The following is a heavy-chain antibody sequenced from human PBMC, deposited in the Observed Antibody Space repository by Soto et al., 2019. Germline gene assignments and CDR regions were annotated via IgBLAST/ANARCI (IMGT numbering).Heavy chain of an antibody. Sequence: QVQLVESGGGLVKPGGSLRLSCAASAFTFSDYYMNWIRQAPGKGLEWVSYISGGGGSTTSYADSVKGRFTISRDNAMNSLFLQMNSRRDEDTAVYYCARGRGYYDSSGFDYWGQGALVTVSS. J-gene: IGHJ4*02. CDR2: ISGGGGSTT. V-gene: IGHV3-11*01. D-gene: IGHD3-22*01. CDR1: AFTFSDYY. CDR3: ARGRGYYDSSGFDY.